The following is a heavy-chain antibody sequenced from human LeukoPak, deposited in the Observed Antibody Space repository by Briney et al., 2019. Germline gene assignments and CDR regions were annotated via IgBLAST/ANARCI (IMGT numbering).Heavy chain of an antibody. Sequence: PGGSLRLPCAASGFTFDDYGMSWVRQAPGKGLEWVSGINWNGGSTGYADSVKGRFTISRDNAKNSLYLQMNSLRAEDTALYYCAREGVTMVRGVINYFDYWGQGTLVTVSS. CDR3: AREGVTMVRGVINYFDY. V-gene: IGHV3-20*04. CDR2: INWNGGST. J-gene: IGHJ4*02. D-gene: IGHD3-10*01. CDR1: GFTFDDYG.